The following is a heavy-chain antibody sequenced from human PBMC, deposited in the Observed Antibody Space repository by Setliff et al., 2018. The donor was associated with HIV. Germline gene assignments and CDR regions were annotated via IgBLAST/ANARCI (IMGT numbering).Heavy chain of an antibody. CDR1: GFIFSSYE. V-gene: IGHV3-48*03. Sequence: PGGYLRLSCATSGFIFSSYEMNWVRQTPGKGLEWVSYIGGRGSARYYADSVKGRFTIFRDNAKNSVYLQMTSLRAEDTAVYYCVRDARGGRLVSVYYFDFWGQGTLVTVSS. J-gene: IGHJ4*02. CDR2: IGGRGSAR. D-gene: IGHD6-19*01. CDR3: VRDARGGRLVSVYYFDF.